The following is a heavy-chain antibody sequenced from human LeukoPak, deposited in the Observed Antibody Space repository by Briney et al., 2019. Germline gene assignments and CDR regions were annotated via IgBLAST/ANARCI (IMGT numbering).Heavy chain of an antibody. CDR3: ARTPVNLNHASDH. J-gene: IGHJ4*02. V-gene: IGHV3-48*03. D-gene: IGHD1-20*01. Sequence: GGSLRLSCATSGFLFSTYEVSWVRQAPGKGLEWVSYISTSSSTIYYADSVKGRFTISRDNAKNSLFLQMSSLRAEDTAVYYCARTPVNLNHASDHWGQGTLVTVSS. CDR1: GFLFSTYE. CDR2: ISTSSSTI.